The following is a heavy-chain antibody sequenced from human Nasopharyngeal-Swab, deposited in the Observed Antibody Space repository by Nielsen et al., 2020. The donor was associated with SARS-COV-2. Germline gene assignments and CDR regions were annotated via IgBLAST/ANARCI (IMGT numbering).Heavy chain of an antibody. D-gene: IGHD5-24*01. CDR1: GFTFSSYS. V-gene: IGHV3-21*01. CDR2: VSSTSTYI. Sequence: GESLKISCLASGFTFSSYSMNWVRQAPGKGLEWVSSVSSTSTYIYYADSVKGRFTISRDNAKNSLYLQLNSLRAEDTAVYYCARDPRGDGYSFFDYWGQGTEVTVSS. J-gene: IGHJ4*02. CDR3: ARDPRGDGYSFFDY.